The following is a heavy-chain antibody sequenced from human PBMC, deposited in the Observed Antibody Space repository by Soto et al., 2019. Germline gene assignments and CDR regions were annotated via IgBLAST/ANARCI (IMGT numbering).Heavy chain of an antibody. Sequence: QVQLVQSGAEVKKPGASVKVSCKVSGYTLTELFMHWVRQAPGKGLEWMGGFDPEDGETIYAQKFQGRVTMTEDTSTDTAYMELSSLRSEDTAVYYSATGGGYSSSSTVGYFDYWGQGTLVTVSS. V-gene: IGHV1-24*01. D-gene: IGHD6-13*01. CDR2: FDPEDGET. CDR1: GYTLTELF. CDR3: ATGGGYSSSSTVGYFDY. J-gene: IGHJ4*02.